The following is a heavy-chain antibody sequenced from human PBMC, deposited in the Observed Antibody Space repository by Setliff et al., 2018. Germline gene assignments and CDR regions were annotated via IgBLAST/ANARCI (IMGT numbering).Heavy chain of an antibody. V-gene: IGHV4-59*11. J-gene: IGHJ4*02. CDR1: GDYISSQY. CDR3: ALSDHYPFYYVY. D-gene: IGHD3-3*01. Sequence: SETLSLTCTVSGDYISSQYWSWIRQPPGKGLEWIGYISNRGSTDYNPSLKSRVTISEDTSRSQFSLKLTSVTTADTAVYYCALSDHYPFYYVYWGLGTLVTVSS. CDR2: ISNRGST.